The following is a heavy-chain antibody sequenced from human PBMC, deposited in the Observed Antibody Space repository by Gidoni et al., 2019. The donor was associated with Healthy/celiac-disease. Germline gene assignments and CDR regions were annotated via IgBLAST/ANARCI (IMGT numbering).Heavy chain of an antibody. J-gene: IGHJ6*02. CDR3: ARESGSYNTYYYYGMDV. V-gene: IGHV3-33*01. D-gene: IGHD1-26*01. CDR1: GFTFSSYG. CDR2: IWYDGSNK. Sequence: QVQLVESGGGVVQPGRSLRLSCAASGFTFSSYGMHWVRQAPGKGLEWVAVIWYDGSNKYYADSVKGRFTISRDNSKNTLYLQMNSLRAEDTAVYYCARESGSYNTYYYYGMDVWGQGTTVTVSS.